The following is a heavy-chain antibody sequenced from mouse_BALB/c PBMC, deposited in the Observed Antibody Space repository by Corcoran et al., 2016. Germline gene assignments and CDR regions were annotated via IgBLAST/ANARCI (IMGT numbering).Heavy chain of an antibody. J-gene: IGHJ1*01. CDR1: GFNIKDTY. CDR3: ANWDWYFDV. Sequence: EVQLQQSGAELVKPGASVKLSCTASGFNIKDTYMHWVKQRPEQGLEWIGRLDPANGNTKYDPKFQGKATITAYTSSNTAYLQLSSLTSEDTAVYYCANWDWYFDVWGAGTTVTVSS. CDR2: LDPANGNT. D-gene: IGHD4-1*01. V-gene: IGHV14-3*02.